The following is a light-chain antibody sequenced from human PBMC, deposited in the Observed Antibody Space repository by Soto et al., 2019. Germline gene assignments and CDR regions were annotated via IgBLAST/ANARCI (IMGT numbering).Light chain of an antibody. CDR2: GAS. V-gene: IGKV3D-15*01. CDR3: QRSNNWPT. Sequence: KVMTQSPATLSMSPGERATLSCRASQSVSSNFSWYQQKPGQAPRLLIYGASTRATGIPARLSGCGSETDFTLTNSSLQSDDFAFYYWQRSNNWPTFGQGTRLEIK. CDR1: QSVSSN. J-gene: IGKJ5*01.